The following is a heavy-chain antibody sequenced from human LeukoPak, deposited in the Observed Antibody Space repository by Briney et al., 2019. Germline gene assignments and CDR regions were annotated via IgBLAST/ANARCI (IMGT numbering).Heavy chain of an antibody. CDR1: GFTFSSYA. D-gene: IGHD3-3*01. Sequence: GGSLRLSCAASGFTFSSYAMSWVRQAPGKGLEWVSAISGSGGSTYYADSVKGWFTISRDNSKNTLYLQMNSLRAEDTAVYYCAKVYDFWSGYLDYWGQGTLVTVSS. J-gene: IGHJ4*02. CDR2: ISGSGGST. V-gene: IGHV3-23*01. CDR3: AKVYDFWSGYLDY.